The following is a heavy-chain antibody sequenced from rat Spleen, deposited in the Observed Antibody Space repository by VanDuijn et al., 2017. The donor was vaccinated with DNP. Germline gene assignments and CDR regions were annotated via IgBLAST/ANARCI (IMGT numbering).Heavy chain of an antibody. CDR3: AIYFYSGDNWFGY. J-gene: IGHJ3*01. V-gene: IGHV5-20*01. D-gene: IGHD1-1*01. CDR1: GFTFSDYY. CDR2: ITYDGGST. Sequence: EVQLVESGGGLVQPGRSLKLSCAASGFTFSDYYMAWVRQAPTKGLEWVAYITYDGGSTYYRDSVKGRFTISRDIAKNTLYLQMNSLRSEDTATYYCAIYFYSGDNWFGYWGQGTLVTVSS.